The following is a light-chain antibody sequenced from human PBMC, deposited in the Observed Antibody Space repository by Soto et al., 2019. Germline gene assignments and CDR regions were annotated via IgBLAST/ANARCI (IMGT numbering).Light chain of an antibody. Sequence: DIQMTQSPSSLSASVGGRVTISCRAIQGVTNYLAWYQQKPGKVPKLLIYAASTLQSGVPSRFSGSGSGTDFTLTISSLQPEDVATYYCQKYDSDPLTFGGGTKVEIK. CDR1: QGVTNY. J-gene: IGKJ4*01. CDR2: AAS. V-gene: IGKV1-27*01. CDR3: QKYDSDPLT.